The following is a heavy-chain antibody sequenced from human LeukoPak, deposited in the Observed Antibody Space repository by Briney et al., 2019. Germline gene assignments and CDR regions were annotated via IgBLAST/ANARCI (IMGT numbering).Heavy chain of an antibody. CDR2: INSDGSST. CDR1: GFTFSSYW. V-gene: IGHV3-74*01. Sequence: GGSLRLSCAASGFTFSSYWMHWVRHAPGKGLVWVSRINSDGSSTNYADSVKGRFTISRDNAKNTLYLQMDSLRAEDTAMYYCARGTGSHYSLGYWGQGTLVPVSS. CDR3: ARGTGSHYSLGY. J-gene: IGHJ4*02. D-gene: IGHD1-26*01.